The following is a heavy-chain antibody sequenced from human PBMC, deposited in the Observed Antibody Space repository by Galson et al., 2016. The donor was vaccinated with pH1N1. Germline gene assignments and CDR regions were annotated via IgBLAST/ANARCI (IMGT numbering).Heavy chain of an antibody. CDR2: INPNGGGT. CDR3: ARDRDWSYDY. D-gene: IGHD1-7*01. J-gene: IGHJ4*02. CDR1: GYTFTGYY. V-gene: IGHV1-2*02. Sequence: SVKVSCKASGYTFTGYYIHWVRQAPGQGLELMGWINPNGGGTNYAQRFQDRVTMTRDTSITTAYMEVSRLTSDDTAVYYCARDRDWSYDYWGQGTLITVSS.